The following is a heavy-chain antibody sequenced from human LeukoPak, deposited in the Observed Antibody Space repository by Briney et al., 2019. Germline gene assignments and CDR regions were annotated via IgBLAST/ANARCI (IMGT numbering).Heavy chain of an antibody. V-gene: IGHV4-61*02. J-gene: IGHJ5*02. D-gene: IGHD3-3*01. CDR1: GGSISSGSYY. Sequence: SQTLSLTCTVSGGSISSGSYYWSWLRQPAGKGLEWIVRIYTSGSTNYNSSLKSRVTISVDTTKNKFSLKLSSVTAADTAVYYCARGRIFGVVFDPWGQGTLVTVSS. CDR2: IYTSGST. CDR3: ARGRIFGVVFDP.